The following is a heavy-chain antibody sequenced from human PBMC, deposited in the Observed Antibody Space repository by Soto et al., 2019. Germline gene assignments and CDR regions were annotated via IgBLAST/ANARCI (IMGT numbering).Heavy chain of an antibody. V-gene: IGHV1-18*01. J-gene: IGHJ6*02. D-gene: IGHD2-2*01. CDR3: ARDPPNCSSTSCQIDYYYHYGMAV. Sequence: GASVKVSCKASGYTFTSYGISWVRQAPGQGLEWMGWISAYNGNTNYAQKLQGRVTMTTDTSTSTAYMELRSLRSDDTAVYYCARDPPNCSSTSCQIDYYYHYGMAVWGQGTTVTVSS. CDR1: GYTFTSYG. CDR2: ISAYNGNT.